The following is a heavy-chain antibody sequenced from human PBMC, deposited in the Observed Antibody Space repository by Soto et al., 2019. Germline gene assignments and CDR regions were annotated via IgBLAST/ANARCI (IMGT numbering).Heavy chain of an antibody. CDR1: GFTFSSYA. D-gene: IGHD4-17*01. CDR2: ISGSGGST. V-gene: IGHV3-23*01. J-gene: IGHJ4*02. CDR3: ANGANYGDYFFDY. Sequence: EVQLLESGGGLVQPGGSLRLSCAASGFTFSSYAMSWVRQAPGKGLEWVSAISGSGGSTYYADSVKGRFTISRDNSQNTLYLQMNSLRAEDTAVYYCANGANYGDYFFDYWGQGTLVTVSS.